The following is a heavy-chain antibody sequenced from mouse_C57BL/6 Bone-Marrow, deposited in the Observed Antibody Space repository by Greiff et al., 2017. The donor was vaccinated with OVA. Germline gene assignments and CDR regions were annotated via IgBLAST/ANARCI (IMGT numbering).Heavy chain of an antibody. CDR3: AALYDGYYVDY. V-gene: IGHV1-50*01. D-gene: IGHD2-3*01. J-gene: IGHJ2*01. CDR2: IDPSDSYT. CDR1: GYTFTSYW. Sequence: QVQLQQPGAELVKPGASVKLSCKASGYTFTSYWMQWGKQRPGQGLEWIGEIDPSDSYTNYTQKFKGKATLTVDTSSSTAYMQLSSLTSEDSAVYYCAALYDGYYVDYWGQGTTLTVSS.